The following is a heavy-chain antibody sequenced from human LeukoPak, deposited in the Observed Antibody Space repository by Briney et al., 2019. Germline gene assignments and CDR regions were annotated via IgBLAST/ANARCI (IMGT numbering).Heavy chain of an antibody. CDR3: ERERLPPGKGFHY. J-gene: IGHJ4*02. CDR2: INPNSGGT. CDR1: GYTFTGYY. D-gene: IGHD4-23*01. Sequence: ASVKFSCKASGYTFTGYYIHWVRQTPGQGFEWMGWINPNSGGTNYAQKFQGRVTMTRDTSISTAYMELSRLTSNDPAVYYCERERLPPGKGFHYWGQGTLVTVSS. V-gene: IGHV1-2*02.